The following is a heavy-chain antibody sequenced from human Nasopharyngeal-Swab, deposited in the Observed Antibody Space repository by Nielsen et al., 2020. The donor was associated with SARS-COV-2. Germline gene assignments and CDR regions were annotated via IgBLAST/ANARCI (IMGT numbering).Heavy chain of an antibody. Sequence: GESLKISCAASGFTFSDYYMSWIRQAPGQGLEWVSYISSSGSTIYYADSVKGRFTISRDNAKNSLYLQMNSLRAEDTAVYYCAREGRYYDYVWGSYRPGGFDYWGQGTLVTVSS. D-gene: IGHD3-16*02. CDR1: GFTFSDYY. V-gene: IGHV3-11*01. J-gene: IGHJ4*02. CDR3: AREGRYYDYVWGSYRPGGFDY. CDR2: ISSSGSTI.